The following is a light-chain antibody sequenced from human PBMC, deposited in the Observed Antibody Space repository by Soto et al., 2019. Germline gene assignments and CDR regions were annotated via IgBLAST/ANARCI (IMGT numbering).Light chain of an antibody. Sequence: QSALTQPASVSGSPGQSITISCTGASSDIGDYNYVSWYQQHPGKAPKLMIYDVTNRPSGVSNRFSGSKSGNTASLTISGLQADDEAEYSCCSYTRSGIPGVLFGGGTKLTVL. V-gene: IGLV2-14*03. J-gene: IGLJ2*01. CDR3: CSYTRSGIPGVL. CDR2: DVT. CDR1: SSDIGDYNY.